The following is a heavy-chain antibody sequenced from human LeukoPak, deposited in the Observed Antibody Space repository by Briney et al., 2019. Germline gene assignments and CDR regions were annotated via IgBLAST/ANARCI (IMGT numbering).Heavy chain of an antibody. CDR1: GFTFSSYW. CDR2: IKQDGSEK. J-gene: IGHJ3*02. Sequence: GGSLRLSCAASGFTFSSYWMSWVRQAPGKGLEWVANIKQDGSEKYYVDSVKGRFTISRDNAKNSLYLQMNSLRAEDTAVYYCAREALYYYDSSGYYIQDAFDIWGQGTMVTVSS. D-gene: IGHD3-22*01. CDR3: AREALYYYDSSGYYIQDAFDI. V-gene: IGHV3-7*01.